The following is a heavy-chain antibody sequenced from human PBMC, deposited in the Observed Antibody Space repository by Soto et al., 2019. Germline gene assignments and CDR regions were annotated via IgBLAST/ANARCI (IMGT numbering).Heavy chain of an antibody. D-gene: IGHD3-9*01. J-gene: IGHJ4*02. Sequence: TRTVAGGKSRSYYWSRIRQPTGKGLEWIGYIYYSGSTNYNPSLKSRVTISVDTSKNQFSLKLSSVTAADTAVYYCARQPSGLSGYSGHFDYLGQGTPVTVSS. CDR3: ARQPSGLSGYSGHFDY. CDR1: GGKSRSYY. V-gene: IGHV4-59*08. CDR2: IYYSGST.